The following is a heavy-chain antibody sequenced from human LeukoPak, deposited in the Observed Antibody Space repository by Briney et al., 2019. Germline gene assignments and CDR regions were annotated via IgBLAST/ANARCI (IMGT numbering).Heavy chain of an antibody. CDR2: ISSSSSTI. CDR1: GFTFSSYS. Sequence: GGSLRLSCAASGFTFSSYSMNWVRQAPGKGLEWVSYISSSSSTIYYADSVKGRFTISRDNSKNTLYLQMNSLRAEDTAVYYCAKREFRADYWGQGTLVTVSS. CDR3: AKREFRADY. V-gene: IGHV3-48*01. J-gene: IGHJ4*02.